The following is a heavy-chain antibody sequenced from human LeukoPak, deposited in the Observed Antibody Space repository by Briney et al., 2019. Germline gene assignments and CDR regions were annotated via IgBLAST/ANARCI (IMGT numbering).Heavy chain of an antibody. D-gene: IGHD6-6*01. CDR1: GGTFSSYA. CDR2: INPSGGST. Sequence: ASVKVSCKASGGTFSSYAISWVRQAPGQGLEWMGIINPSGGSTSYAQKFQGRVTMTRDMSTSTVYMELSSLRSEDTAVYYCAREEYSEGFDPWGQGTLVTVSS. CDR3: AREEYSEGFDP. J-gene: IGHJ5*02. V-gene: IGHV1-46*01.